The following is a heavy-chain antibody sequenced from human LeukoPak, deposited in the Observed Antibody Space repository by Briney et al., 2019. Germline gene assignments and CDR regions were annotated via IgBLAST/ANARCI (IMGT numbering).Heavy chain of an antibody. J-gene: IGHJ5*02. CDR3: ARAGSGSYYNGKNWFDP. CDR2: IYYSGST. CDR1: GDSISSGDYY. V-gene: IGHV4-30-4*01. Sequence: SETLSLTCTVSGDSISSGDYYWSWIRQPPWTGLEWIGYIYYSGSTYYNPSLKSRVTISVQTSKNQFSLKLSSVTAADTAVYYCARAGSGSYYNGKNWFDPWGQGTLVTVSS. D-gene: IGHD3-10*01.